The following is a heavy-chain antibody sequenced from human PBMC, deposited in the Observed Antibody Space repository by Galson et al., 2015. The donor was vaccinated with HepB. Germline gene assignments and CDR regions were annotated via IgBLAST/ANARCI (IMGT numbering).Heavy chain of an antibody. CDR3: ASTVRGVFNWFDP. V-gene: IGHV3-48*01. Sequence: SLRLSCAASGFTFSSYSMNWVRQAPGKGLEWVSYISSSSSTIYYADSVKGRFTISRDNAKNSLYLQMNSLRAEDTAVYYCASTVRGVFNWFDPWGQGTLVTVSS. D-gene: IGHD3-10*01. J-gene: IGHJ5*02. CDR2: ISSSSSTI. CDR1: GFTFSSYS.